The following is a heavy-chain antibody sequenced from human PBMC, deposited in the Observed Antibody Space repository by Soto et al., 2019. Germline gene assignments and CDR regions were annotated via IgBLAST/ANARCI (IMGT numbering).Heavy chain of an antibody. Sequence: EVQLVESGGGLVQPGGSLRLSCAASGFTFSSYSMNWVRQAPGKGLEWVSYITSSSSTIYYADSVKGRFTISRENAKNSLYLQKNSLRAEDTAVYYCARDVRGGNQFDYWGQGTLVTVSS. V-gene: IGHV3-48*01. CDR1: GFTFSSYS. J-gene: IGHJ4*02. D-gene: IGHD2-15*01. CDR3: ARDVRGGNQFDY. CDR2: ITSSSSTI.